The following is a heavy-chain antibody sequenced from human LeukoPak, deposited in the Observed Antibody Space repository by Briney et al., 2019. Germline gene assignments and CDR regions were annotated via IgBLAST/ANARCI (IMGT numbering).Heavy chain of an antibody. CDR1: GGTFSSYA. D-gene: IGHD2-2*01. CDR2: ISAYNGNT. CDR3: ARAASRVVPAAMGGNWFDP. J-gene: IGHJ5*02. Sequence: ASVKVSCKASGGTFSSYAISWVRQAPGQGLEWMGWISAYNGNTNYAQKLQGRVTMTTDTSTSTAYMELRSLRSDDTAVYYCARAASRVVPAAMGGNWFDPWGQGTLVTVSS. V-gene: IGHV1-18*01.